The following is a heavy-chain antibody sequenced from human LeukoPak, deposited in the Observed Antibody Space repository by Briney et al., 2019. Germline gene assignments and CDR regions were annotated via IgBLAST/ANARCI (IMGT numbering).Heavy chain of an antibody. J-gene: IGHJ4*02. CDR1: GFTFSSYA. CDR2: ISYDGSNK. CDR3: ARSPATVVDMYFDY. V-gene: IGHV3-30-3*01. Sequence: PGGSLRLSCAASGFTFSSYAMHWVRQAPGKGLEWVAVISYDGSNKYYADSVKGRFTISRDNSKNTLYLQMNSLRAEDTAVYYCARSPATVVDMYFDYWGQGTLVTVSS. D-gene: IGHD4-23*01.